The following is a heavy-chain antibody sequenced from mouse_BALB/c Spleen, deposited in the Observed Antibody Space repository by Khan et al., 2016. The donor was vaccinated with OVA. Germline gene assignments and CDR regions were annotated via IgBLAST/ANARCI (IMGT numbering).Heavy chain of an antibody. CDR2: VSTGGSYT. CDR1: GFTFSTYG. Sequence: EVELLESGGDLVKPGGSLKLSCAASGFTFSTYGMSWVRQTPDKRLEWVATVSTGGSYTYYAPSVKGRFTISRDNANNTPFLQMSGLTSEDTAIFYSTGLAYYYDCDGLAYWGQGTLVTVSA. D-gene: IGHD1-1*02. CDR3: TGLAYYYDCDGLAY. V-gene: IGHV5-6*01. J-gene: IGHJ3*01.